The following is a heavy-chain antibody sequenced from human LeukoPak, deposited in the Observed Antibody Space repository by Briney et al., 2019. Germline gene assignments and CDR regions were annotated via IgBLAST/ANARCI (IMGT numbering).Heavy chain of an antibody. Sequence: ASVKVSCKATSRISWVRQAPGHGLEWMGWIGSYGGDTYYAQKFQGRVTVTTDTSTSTVYMEQRSLRSDDTAVYYCARDLWNFYDDSGYYRDFDSWGPGTLVSVSS. CDR3: ARDLWNFYDDSGYYRDFDS. CDR1: TSR. V-gene: IGHV1-18*01. D-gene: IGHD3-22*01. CDR2: IGSYGGDT. J-gene: IGHJ5*01.